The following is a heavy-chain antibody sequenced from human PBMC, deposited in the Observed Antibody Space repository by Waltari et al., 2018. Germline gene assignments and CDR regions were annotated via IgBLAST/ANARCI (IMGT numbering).Heavy chain of an antibody. CDR3: ARVTTYYDFWSGSNWFDP. V-gene: IGHV4-38-2*01. J-gene: IGHJ5*02. D-gene: IGHD3-3*01. CDR1: GYSISSGYY. CDR2: IYHSGST. Sequence: QVQLQESGPGLVKPSETLSLTCAVSGYSISSGYYWGWIRQPPGQGLEWIGSIYHSGSTYYNPSLKSRVTISVDTSKNQFSLKLSSVTAADTAVYYCARVTTYYDFWSGSNWFDPWGQGTLVTVSS.